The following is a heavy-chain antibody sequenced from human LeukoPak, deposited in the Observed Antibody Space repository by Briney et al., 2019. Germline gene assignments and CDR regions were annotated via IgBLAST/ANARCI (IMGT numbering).Heavy chain of an antibody. CDR2: IWYDGSNK. J-gene: IGHJ4*02. Sequence: PGGSLRLSCAASGFTFSSYGMHWVRQAPGKGLEWVAVIWYDGSNKYYADSVKGRFTISRDNSKNTLYLQMNSLRADDTAVYYCARPLRETIGTYWGQGALVTVSS. D-gene: IGHD2/OR15-2a*01. V-gene: IGHV3-33*01. CDR1: GFTFSSYG. CDR3: ARPLRETIGTY.